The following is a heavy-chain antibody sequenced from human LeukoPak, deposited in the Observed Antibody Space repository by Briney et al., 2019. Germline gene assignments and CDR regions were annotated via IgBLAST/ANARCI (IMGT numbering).Heavy chain of an antibody. CDR2: INHSGST. Sequence: PSEILSLTCAVYGGSFSGYDWSWIRRPPGKGLEWIGEINHSGSTNYNPSLKSRVTISVDTSKNQFSLKLSSVTAADTAVYYCARGPGYCSSTSCYKGWFDPWGQGTLVTVSS. CDR3: ARGPGYCSSTSCYKGWFDP. D-gene: IGHD2-2*02. J-gene: IGHJ5*02. CDR1: GGSFSGYD. V-gene: IGHV4-34*01.